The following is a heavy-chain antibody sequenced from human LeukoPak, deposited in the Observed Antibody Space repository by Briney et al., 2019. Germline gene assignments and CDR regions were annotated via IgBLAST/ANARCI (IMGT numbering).Heavy chain of an antibody. CDR2: INHSGST. D-gene: IGHD2-15*01. V-gene: IGHV4-34*01. Sequence: SETLSLTCAVYGGSFSGYYWSWIRQPPGKGLEWIGEINHSGSTNYNPSLKSRVTISVDTTKNQFSLKLSSVTAADTAVYYCASILGYWGQGTLVTVSS. J-gene: IGHJ4*02. CDR1: GGSFSGYY. CDR3: ASILGY.